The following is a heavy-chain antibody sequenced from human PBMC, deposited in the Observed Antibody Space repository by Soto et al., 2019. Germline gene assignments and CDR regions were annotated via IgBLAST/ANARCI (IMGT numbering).Heavy chain of an antibody. CDR2: ISYDGSNK. CDR1: GFTFSSYG. D-gene: IGHD6-19*01. J-gene: IGHJ6*02. CDR3: AKDRSGWSYYYYYGMDV. Sequence: PGGSLRLSCAASGFTFSSYGMHWVRQAPGKGLGWVAVISYDGSNKYSADSVKGRFTISRDNSKNTLYLQMNSLRAEDTAVYYCAKDRSGWSYYYYYGMDVWGQGTTVTVSS. V-gene: IGHV3-30*18.